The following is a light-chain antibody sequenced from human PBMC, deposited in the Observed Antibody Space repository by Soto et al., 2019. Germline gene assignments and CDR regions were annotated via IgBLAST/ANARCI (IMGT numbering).Light chain of an antibody. CDR3: HQYDNTPQT. CDR1: QSMKRRY. J-gene: IGKJ2*01. V-gene: IGKV3-20*01. Sequence: EIGLMQSPGTLSLSPGESATLFCRASQSMKRRYLAWYQQKPGQAPRVLIYAASIRATGIPDRFSGSGSGTDFSLTISRLEPEDFAVYYCHQYDNTPQTFGQGTKVEIK. CDR2: AAS.